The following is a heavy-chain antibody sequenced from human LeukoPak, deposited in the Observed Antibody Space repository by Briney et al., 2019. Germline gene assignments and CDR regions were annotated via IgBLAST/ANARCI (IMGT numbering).Heavy chain of an antibody. CDR1: GGSISSGGYS. V-gene: IGHV4-30-2*01. Sequence: PSQTLSLTCAVSGGSISSGGYSWSWSRRPPGKGLEWIGYIYHSGSTYYNPSLKSRVTISVDRSKNQFSLKLSSVTAADTAVYYCARGDYGDLYFDYWGQGTLVTVSS. J-gene: IGHJ4*02. D-gene: IGHD4-17*01. CDR2: IYHSGST. CDR3: ARGDYGDLYFDY.